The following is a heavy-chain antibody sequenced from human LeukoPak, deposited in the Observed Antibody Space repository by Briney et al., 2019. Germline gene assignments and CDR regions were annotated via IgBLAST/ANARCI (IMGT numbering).Heavy chain of an antibody. V-gene: IGHV3-23*01. D-gene: IGHD6-19*01. J-gene: IGHJ4*02. CDR3: PRDYSSGGPLDY. CDR2: ISGSGGST. Sequence: GGSLRLSCAASGFTFSSYAMSWVRQAPGKGLEWVSAISGSGGSTYYADSVKGRFTISRDNSKNTLYLQMNSLRAEDTAVYYCPRDYSSGGPLDYWGQGTLVTVSS. CDR1: GFTFSSYA.